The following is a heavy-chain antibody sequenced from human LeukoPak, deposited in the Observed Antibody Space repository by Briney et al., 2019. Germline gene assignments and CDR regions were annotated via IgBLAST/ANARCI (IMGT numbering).Heavy chain of an antibody. CDR1: GYTFTSYY. V-gene: IGHV1-46*01. Sequence: GASVKVSCKASGYTFTSYYMHWVRQAPGQGLEWMGIINPSGGSTSYAQKFQGRVTMTRDTSTSTVYMELSSLRAEDTAVYYCAKDPSGFGDLFFSYFDDWGQGTLVPVSS. CDR2: INPSGGST. CDR3: AKDPSGFGDLFFSYFDD. J-gene: IGHJ4*02. D-gene: IGHD3-10*01.